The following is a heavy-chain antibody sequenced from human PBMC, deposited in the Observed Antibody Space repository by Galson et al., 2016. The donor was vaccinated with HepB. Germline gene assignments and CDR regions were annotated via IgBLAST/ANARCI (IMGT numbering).Heavy chain of an antibody. Sequence: SLRLSCAASGFAGFTFSSYWMHWVRQAPGKGLVWVSRISLDGSVTIYGDSVKGRFSTSRDNANNTLFLQMNSLRAEDTAVYYCGASRDGYIDYWGQGALVTISS. V-gene: IGHV3-74*01. J-gene: IGHJ4*01. CDR1: GFAGFTFSSYW. CDR3: GASRDGYIDY. D-gene: IGHD5-24*01. CDR2: ISLDGSVT.